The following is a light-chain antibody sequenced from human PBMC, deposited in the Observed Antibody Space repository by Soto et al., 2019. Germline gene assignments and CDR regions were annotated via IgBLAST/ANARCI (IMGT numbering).Light chain of an antibody. CDR1: QSVSSN. CDR3: QQYGSSGT. J-gene: IGKJ1*01. CDR2: DIS. Sequence: EIVMTQSPATLSVSPGERATLSCRASQSVSSNLAWYQQKPGQAPSLLIYDISARATGIPTRFSGSGSGTEFALTISRLEPEDFAVYYCQQYGSSGTFGQGTKVDIK. V-gene: IGKV3D-15*01.